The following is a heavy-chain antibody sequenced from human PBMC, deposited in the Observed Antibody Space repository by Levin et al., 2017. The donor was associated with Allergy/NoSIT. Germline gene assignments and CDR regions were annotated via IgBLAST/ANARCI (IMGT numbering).Heavy chain of an antibody. Sequence: ASETLSLTCTVSGGSISSYYWSWIRQPPGKGLEWIGYIYYSGSTNYNPSLKSRVTISVDTSKNQFSLKLSSVTAADTAVYYCARGGVRFNWFDPWGQGTLVTVSS. D-gene: IGHD2-8*02. J-gene: IGHJ5*02. CDR3: ARGGVRFNWFDP. CDR2: IYYSGST. CDR1: GGSISSYY. V-gene: IGHV4-59*01.